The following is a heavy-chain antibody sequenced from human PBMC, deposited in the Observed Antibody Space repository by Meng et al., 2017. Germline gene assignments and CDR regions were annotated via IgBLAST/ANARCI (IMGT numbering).Heavy chain of an antibody. J-gene: IGHJ4*02. CDR1: GGSFSGYY. CDR2: INHSGST. Sequence: QVQLQQWGAGLLKPAETLSLTCAVYGGSFSGYYWSWIRQPPGKGLEWIGEINHSGSTNYNPSLKSRVTISVDTSKNQFPLKLSSVTAADTAVYYCASSGYSYGYRFDYWGQGTLVTVSS. V-gene: IGHV4-34*01. D-gene: IGHD5-18*01. CDR3: ASSGYSYGYRFDY.